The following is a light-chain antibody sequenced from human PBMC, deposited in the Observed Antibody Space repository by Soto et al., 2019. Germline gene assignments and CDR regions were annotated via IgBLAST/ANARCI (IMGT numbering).Light chain of an antibody. CDR3: CSDAGTSSYL. J-gene: IGLJ1*01. CDR2: EVA. Sequence: QSVLTHPASVSGSPGQSITISCTRTNSDLGSFNFVSWYQQHPGKAPKVMIYEVAKRPSGISDRFSGSKSGNTASLTISGLQVEDEADYYCCSDAGTSSYLFGTGTKVTVL. V-gene: IGLV2-23*02. CDR1: NSDLGSFNF.